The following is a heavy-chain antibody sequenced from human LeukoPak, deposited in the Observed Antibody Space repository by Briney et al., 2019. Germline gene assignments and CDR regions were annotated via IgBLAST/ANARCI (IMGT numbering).Heavy chain of an antibody. CDR1: GYTFTSYD. J-gene: IGHJ4*02. CDR3: ASVAGDF. CDR2: FDPEDGET. Sequence: GASVKVSCKASGYTFTSYDINWVRQATGQGLEWMGGFDPEDGETIYAQKFQGRVTMTEVTSTDTAYMELSSLRSEDTAVYYCASVAGDFWGQGTLVTVSS. D-gene: IGHD6-19*01. V-gene: IGHV1-24*01.